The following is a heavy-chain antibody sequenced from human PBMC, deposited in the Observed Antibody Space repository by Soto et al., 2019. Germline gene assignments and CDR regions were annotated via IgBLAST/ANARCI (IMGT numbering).Heavy chain of an antibody. Sequence: EVQLLKSGGGLVQPGGSLRLSCAASGFTFSNYAMTWVRQAPGKGLEWVSSVTNSGAGTYYADSVKGQFTISRDNFKNTLYLQMNSLRAEDTAVYYCARGSRGNYEFWGQGTLVTVSS. V-gene: IGHV3-23*01. J-gene: IGHJ4*02. CDR3: ARGSRGNYEF. CDR1: GFTFSNYA. CDR2: VTNSGAGT. D-gene: IGHD3-22*01.